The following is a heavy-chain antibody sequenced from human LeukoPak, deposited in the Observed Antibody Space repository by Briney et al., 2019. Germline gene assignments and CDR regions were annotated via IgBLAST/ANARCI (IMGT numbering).Heavy chain of an antibody. CDR1: GGTFSSYA. CDR3: ARADYGDAFDI. D-gene: IGHD4-17*01. CDR2: IIPIFGTA. Sequence: GAPVKVSCKASGGTFSSYAISWVRQAPGRGLEWMGGIIPIFGTASYAQKFQGRVTITADESTSTAYMELSSLRSEDTAMYYCARADYGDAFDIWGQGTMVIVSS. V-gene: IGHV1-69*13. J-gene: IGHJ3*02.